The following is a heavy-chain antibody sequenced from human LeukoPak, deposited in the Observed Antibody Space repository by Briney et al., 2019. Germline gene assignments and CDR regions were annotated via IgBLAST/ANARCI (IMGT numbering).Heavy chain of an antibody. CDR1: GYSFTNYW. Sequence: GESLKISCKGSGYSFTNYWIGWVRQMPGKGLEWMGIIYPGDSDTRYSSSFQGQVTISADKSISTAYLQWSSLKASDTAMYYCAKAAGVYYYDSSGYYYDYWGQGTLVTVSS. CDR3: AKAAGVYYYDSSGYYYDY. D-gene: IGHD3-22*01. CDR2: IYPGDSDT. V-gene: IGHV5-51*01. J-gene: IGHJ4*02.